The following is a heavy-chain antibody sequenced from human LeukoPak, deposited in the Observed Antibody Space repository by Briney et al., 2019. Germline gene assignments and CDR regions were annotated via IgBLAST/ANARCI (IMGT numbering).Heavy chain of an antibody. CDR3: ARLLRSGYPIYYFDY. CDR2: ISAYNGKT. Sequence: ASVKVSCKASGYTFTRYGISWVRQAPGQGLEWRGWISAYNGKTNYAQKLQGRVTMTTDTSTSTAYMELRSLRSDDTAVYYCARLLRSGYPIYYFDYWGQGTLVTVSS. CDR1: GYTFTRYG. J-gene: IGHJ4*02. D-gene: IGHD3-22*01. V-gene: IGHV1-18*01.